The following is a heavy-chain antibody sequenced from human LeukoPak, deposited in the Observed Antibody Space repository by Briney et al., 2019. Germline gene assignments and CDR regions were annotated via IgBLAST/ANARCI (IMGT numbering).Heavy chain of an antibody. CDR3: ARLRRDGYSYPFDT. CDR1: GGAISPYY. CDR2: IYYSGTT. Sequence: SETLSLTCTVSGGAISPYYWSWIRQPPAKGLEWIGYIYYSGTTNYNPSLKSRVTISVDTSKKQFSLKLTSVTAADTAVYYCARLRRDGYSYPFDTWGQGTLVTVSS. J-gene: IGHJ5*02. V-gene: IGHV4-59*12. D-gene: IGHD5-24*01.